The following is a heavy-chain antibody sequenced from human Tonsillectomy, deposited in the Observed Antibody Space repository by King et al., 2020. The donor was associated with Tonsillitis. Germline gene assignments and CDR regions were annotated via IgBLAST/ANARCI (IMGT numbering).Heavy chain of an antibody. V-gene: IGHV3-21*01. J-gene: IGHJ4*02. CDR3: ARDWLMITATGTRRREGDY. CDR2: ISSSSSYI. Sequence: VQLVESGGGLVKPGGSLRLSCAASGFTFSTYTMNWVRQAPGKGLEWVSSISSSSSYIYYADSVKGRFTISRDNAKNSLYLQMNSLRAEDTAVYYCARDWLMITATGTRRREGDYWGQGTLVTVSS. CDR1: GFTFSTYT. D-gene: IGHD6-13*01.